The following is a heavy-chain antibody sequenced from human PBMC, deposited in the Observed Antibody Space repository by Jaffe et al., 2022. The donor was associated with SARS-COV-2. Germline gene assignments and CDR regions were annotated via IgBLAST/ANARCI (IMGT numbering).Heavy chain of an antibody. Sequence: QVQLQQWGAGLLKPSETLSLTCAVYGGSFSGYYWSWIRQPPGKGLEWIGEINHSGSTNYNPSLKSRVTISVDTSKNQFSLKLNSVTAADTAVYYCARAVAGIAGPFDYWGQGTLVTVSS. CDR2: INHSGST. V-gene: IGHV4-34*01. CDR3: ARAVAGIAGPFDY. D-gene: IGHD6-19*01. CDR1: GGSFSGYY. J-gene: IGHJ4*02.